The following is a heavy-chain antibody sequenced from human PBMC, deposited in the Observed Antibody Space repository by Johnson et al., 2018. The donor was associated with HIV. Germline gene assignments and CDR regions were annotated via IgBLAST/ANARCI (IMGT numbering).Heavy chain of an antibody. Sequence: VQLVESGGGLVKPGGSLRLSCAASGFTFDDYGMSWVRQAPGKGLEWVAFIRYDGSNKYYADSVKGRFTISRDNSKNTLYLQMNSLRAEDTAVYYCARDSSSWRPSGAFDIWVQGTMVTVSS. CDR3: ARDSSSWRPSGAFDI. D-gene: IGHD6-13*01. CDR2: IRYDGSNK. CDR1: GFTFDDYG. V-gene: IGHV3-30*02. J-gene: IGHJ3*02.